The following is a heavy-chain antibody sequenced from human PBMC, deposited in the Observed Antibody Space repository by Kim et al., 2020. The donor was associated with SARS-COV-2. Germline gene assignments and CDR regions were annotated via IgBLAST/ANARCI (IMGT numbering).Heavy chain of an antibody. Sequence: ASVKVSCKASGYTFTSYAMHWVRQAPGQRLEWMGWINAGNGNTKYSQKFQGRVTITRDTSASTAYMELSSLRSEDTAVYYCAEGTMVRGATGAFDIWGQGTMVTVSS. CDR3: AEGTMVRGATGAFDI. J-gene: IGHJ3*02. V-gene: IGHV1-3*01. CDR2: INAGNGNT. CDR1: GYTFTSYA. D-gene: IGHD3-10*01.